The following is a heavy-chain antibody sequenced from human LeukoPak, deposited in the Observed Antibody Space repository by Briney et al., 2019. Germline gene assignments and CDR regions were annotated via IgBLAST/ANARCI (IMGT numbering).Heavy chain of an antibody. J-gene: IGHJ1*01. Sequence: SETLSLTCAVYGGSFSGYYWSWIRQPPGKGLEWIGEINHSGSTNYNPSLKSRVTISVDTSKNQFSLKLSSVTAADTAVYYCARVVGYYYDSSGYEYFQHWGQGTLVTVSS. CDR2: INHSGST. CDR1: GGSFSGYY. CDR3: ARVVGYYYDSSGYEYFQH. D-gene: IGHD3-22*01. V-gene: IGHV4-34*01.